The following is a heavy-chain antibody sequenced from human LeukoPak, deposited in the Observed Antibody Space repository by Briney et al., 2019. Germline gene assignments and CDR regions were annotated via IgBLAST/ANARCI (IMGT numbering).Heavy chain of an antibody. CDR2: TRYDGSNK. J-gene: IGHJ4*02. D-gene: IGHD1-1*01. Sequence: GGSLRLSRGASGFTFSSYGMHWVRQAPGKGLEWVAFTRYDGSNKYYADSVKGRSTISRDNSKNTLHLQMNSLRAEDTAVYYCAKWRGDSDNWPTPDYWGQGTLVTVSS. V-gene: IGHV3-30*02. CDR1: GFTFSSYG. CDR3: AKWRGDSDNWPTPDY.